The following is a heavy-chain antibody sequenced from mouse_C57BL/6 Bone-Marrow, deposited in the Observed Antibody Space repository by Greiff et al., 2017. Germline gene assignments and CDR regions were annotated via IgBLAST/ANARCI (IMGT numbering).Heavy chain of an antibody. Sequence: EVKVVESGGGLVKPGGSLKLSCAASGFTFSSYAMSWVRQTPEKRLEWVATISDGGSYTYYPDNVKGRYTISRDNAKNNLYLQMSHLKSEDTAMYYCARLRVTTRGVWGTGTTVTVSS. CDR2: ISDGGSYT. CDR1: GFTFSSYA. V-gene: IGHV5-4*03. D-gene: IGHD2-2*01. J-gene: IGHJ1*03. CDR3: ARLRVTTRGV.